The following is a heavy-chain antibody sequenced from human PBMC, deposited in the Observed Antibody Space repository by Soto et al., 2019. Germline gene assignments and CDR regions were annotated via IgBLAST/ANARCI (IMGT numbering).Heavy chain of an antibody. CDR2: ISYDGTSK. CDR3: AKVLPATGIEGGGDAFDI. V-gene: IGHV3-30*18. D-gene: IGHD1-26*01. J-gene: IGHJ3*02. CDR1: GFTFRSFG. Sequence: PGGSLRLSCAASGFTFRSFGMHWIRQAPGKGLEWVALISYDGTSKYYADSVRGRFTISRDNSKNTLYLEMNTLRVEDTAVYYCAKVLPATGIEGGGDAFDIWGQGTMVTVSS.